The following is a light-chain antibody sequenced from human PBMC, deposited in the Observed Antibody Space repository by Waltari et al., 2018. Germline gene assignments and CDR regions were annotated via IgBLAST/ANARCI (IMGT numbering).Light chain of an antibody. CDR2: DAS. CDR3: QQYGSSPET. CDR1: QSVTSNY. Sequence: EIVLTQSPGTLSLSPGETATLSCRASQSVTSNYLAWYQQRPGQAPGLIIYDASSRATGIPDRVSGSGSGADFTLTINRLEPEYFAVYYCQQYGSSPETFGQGTKVEIK. J-gene: IGKJ2*01. V-gene: IGKV3-20*01.